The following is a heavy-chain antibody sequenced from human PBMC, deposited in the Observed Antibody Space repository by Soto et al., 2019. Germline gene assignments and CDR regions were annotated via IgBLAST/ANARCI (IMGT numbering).Heavy chain of an antibody. CDR3: ARSAIHGSSWYFWFDP. Sequence: QVQLVQSGSEVKMPGSSVKVSCKTSGGTFSRHAINWVRQAPGQGLEWMGGIIPLFGTTNYAQKFKGRVTISADESTSTDYMEQSSLTSENAAVYYCARSAIHGSSWYFWFDPCGQGTLVTVSS. D-gene: IGHD6-13*01. CDR2: IIPLFGTT. V-gene: IGHV1-69*01. J-gene: IGHJ5*02. CDR1: GGTFSRHA.